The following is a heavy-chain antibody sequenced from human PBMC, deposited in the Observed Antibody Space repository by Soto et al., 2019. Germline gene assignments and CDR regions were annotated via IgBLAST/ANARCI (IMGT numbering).Heavy chain of an antibody. Sequence: GGSLRLSCAASGFTFSSYAMSWVRQAPGKGLEWVSAISGSGGSTYYADSVKGRFTISRDNSKNTLYLQMNSLRAEDTAVYYCAKDQAYGYIWGSYRPNWFDPWGQGTLVTVSS. J-gene: IGHJ5*02. D-gene: IGHD3-16*02. CDR2: ISGSGGST. V-gene: IGHV3-23*01. CDR1: GFTFSSYA. CDR3: AKDQAYGYIWGSYRPNWFDP.